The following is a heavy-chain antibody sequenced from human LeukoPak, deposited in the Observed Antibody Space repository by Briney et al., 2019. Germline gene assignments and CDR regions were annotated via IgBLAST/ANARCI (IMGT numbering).Heavy chain of an antibody. CDR2: ISGSGGSK. CDR3: AKVYAIFGVVIGSFDC. Sequence: GGSLRLSCAASGFTFSSYDMSWVRQAPGKGLEWVSAISGSGGSKYYADSVKGRFTISRDNSKNTLHLQMNSLRAEDTAVYYSAKVYAIFGVVIGSFDCWGKGSLVTVSS. CDR1: GFTFSSYD. J-gene: IGHJ4*01. D-gene: IGHD3-3*01. V-gene: IGHV3-23*01.